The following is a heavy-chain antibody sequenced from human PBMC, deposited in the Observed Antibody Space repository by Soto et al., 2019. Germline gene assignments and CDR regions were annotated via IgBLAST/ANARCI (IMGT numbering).Heavy chain of an antibody. Sequence: QVQLVQSGAEVKKPGSSVKVSCKASGGTFSSYAISWVRQAPGQGLEWMGGIIPIFGTANYAQKFQGRVKITADESTSTAYMELSSLRSEDTAVYYCASRYCSSTSCYDYYYYGMDVWGQGTAVTVSS. J-gene: IGHJ6*02. V-gene: IGHV1-69*01. CDR1: GGTFSSYA. CDR2: IIPIFGTA. D-gene: IGHD2-2*01. CDR3: ASRYCSSTSCYDYYYYGMDV.